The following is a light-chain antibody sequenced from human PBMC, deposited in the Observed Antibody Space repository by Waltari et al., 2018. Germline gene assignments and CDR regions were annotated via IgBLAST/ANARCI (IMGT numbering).Light chain of an antibody. CDR3: SSYSSNSLYV. CDR1: SRDVGGYDY. Sequence: QSALTQPASVSGSPGQSITIPCTGTSRDVGGYDYVPWYQQYPGKAPKLVIYDVSNRPSGASNRFSGSKSGNTASLIISGLLAEDEADYYCSSYSSNSLYVFGTGTKVTVL. CDR2: DVS. J-gene: IGLJ1*01. V-gene: IGLV2-14*03.